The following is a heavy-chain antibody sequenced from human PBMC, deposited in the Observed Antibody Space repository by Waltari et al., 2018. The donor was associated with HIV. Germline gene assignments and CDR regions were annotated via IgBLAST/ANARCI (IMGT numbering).Heavy chain of an antibody. CDR1: GCTFSASY. V-gene: IGHV3-11*05. J-gene: IGHJ3*02. Sequence: QVHLVESGGDLVKPGGSLRLSCVASGCTFSASYMTWIRLAPGKTRGGVSYIDGSSAYTNYGDSVKGRFTMSRDDDKKALFLQMNSLRPEDTAVYYGARVARGLRQGTFDIWGQGTMVTVSS. CDR3: ARVARGLRQGTFDI. CDR2: IDGSSAYT. D-gene: IGHD4-17*01.